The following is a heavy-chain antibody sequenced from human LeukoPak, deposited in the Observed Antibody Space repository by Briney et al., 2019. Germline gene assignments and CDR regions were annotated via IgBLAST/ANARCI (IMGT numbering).Heavy chain of an antibody. J-gene: IGHJ4*02. D-gene: IGHD3-10*01. CDR3: ARDSGDY. CDR1: GGSISGYY. V-gene: IGHV4-59*01. Sequence: SETLSLTCTVSGGSISGYYWSWIRQPPGKGLEWIGYIYYSGSTNYNPSLKSRVTISVDTSKNQFSLKLSSVTAADTAVYYCARDSGDYWGQGTLVTVSS. CDR2: IYYSGST.